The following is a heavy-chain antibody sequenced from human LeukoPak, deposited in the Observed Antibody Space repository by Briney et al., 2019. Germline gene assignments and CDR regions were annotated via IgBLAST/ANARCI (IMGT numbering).Heavy chain of an antibody. D-gene: IGHD6-6*01. CDR3: ARGLLGTSSSVGYFDS. CDR2: IAPRNGGT. J-gene: IGHJ4*02. CDR1: GYTFTVYY. V-gene: IGHV1-2*02. Sequence: ASVTVSCKTSGYTFTVYYIHWIRQAPGQGLEWMGWIAPRNGGTNYAQRFQGRVSMTRDTSISTVYMELRSLISDDTAVYYCARGLLGTSSSVGYFDSWGQGTLSPSPQ.